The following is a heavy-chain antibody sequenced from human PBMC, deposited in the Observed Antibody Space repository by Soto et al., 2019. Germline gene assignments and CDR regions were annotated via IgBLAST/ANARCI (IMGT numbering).Heavy chain of an antibody. D-gene: IGHD2-2*01. J-gene: IGHJ6*02. V-gene: IGHV1-69*13. CDR3: ARGVAFSITSRYYYYCMDF. CDR1: GGTFSSYA. Sequence: SVKVSCKASGGTFSSYAISWVRQAPGQGLEWMGGIIPIFGTANYAQKFQGRVTITADESTSTAYMELSSLRSEDTAVYYCARGVAFSITSRYYYYCMDFSGQGTTVTVSS. CDR2: IIPIFGTA.